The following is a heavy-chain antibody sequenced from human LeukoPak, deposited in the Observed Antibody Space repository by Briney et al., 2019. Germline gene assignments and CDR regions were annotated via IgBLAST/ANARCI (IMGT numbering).Heavy chain of an antibody. Sequence: GGSLRLSCAASGFTFSSYAMSWVRQAPGKGLEWVSAISGSGGSTYYADSVKGRFTISRDNSKNTLYLQMNSLRAEDTAVYYCAKAYYYDSSGYYDYWGRGTLVTVSS. D-gene: IGHD3-22*01. CDR1: GFTFSSYA. CDR3: AKAYYYDSSGYYDY. V-gene: IGHV3-23*01. J-gene: IGHJ4*02. CDR2: ISGSGGST.